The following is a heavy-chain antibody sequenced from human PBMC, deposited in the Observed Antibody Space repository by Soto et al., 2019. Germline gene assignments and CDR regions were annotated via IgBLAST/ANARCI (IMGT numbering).Heavy chain of an antibody. Sequence: GGSLRLSCAASGFTFSSYAMHWVRQAPGKGLEWVAVISYDGSNKYYADSVKGRFTVSRDNPKNTLYLQMNSLRAEDTAVYYCARDKRDLRFLEWSYYFDFWGQGTLVTVSS. J-gene: IGHJ4*02. CDR2: ISYDGSNK. CDR3: ARDKRDLRFLEWSYYFDF. V-gene: IGHV3-30-3*01. D-gene: IGHD3-3*01. CDR1: GFTFSSYA.